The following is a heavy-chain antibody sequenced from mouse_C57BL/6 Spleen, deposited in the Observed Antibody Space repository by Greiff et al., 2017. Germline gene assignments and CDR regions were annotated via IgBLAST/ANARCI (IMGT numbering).Heavy chain of an antibody. V-gene: IGHV5-17*01. CDR3: AREVSGDWYFDV. CDR2: ISSGSSTI. Sequence: VQLKQSGGGLVKPGGSLKLSCAASGFTFSDYGMHWVRQAPEKGLEWVAYISSGSSTIYYADTVKGRFTISRDNDKNTLFLQMTSLRSEDTAMYYCAREVSGDWYFDVWGTGTTVTVSS. J-gene: IGHJ1*03. CDR1: GFTFSDYG. D-gene: IGHD2-14*01.